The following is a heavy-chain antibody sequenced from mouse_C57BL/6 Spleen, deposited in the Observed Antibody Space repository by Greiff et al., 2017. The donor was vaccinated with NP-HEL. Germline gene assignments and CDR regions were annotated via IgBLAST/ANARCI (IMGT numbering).Heavy chain of an antibody. D-gene: IGHD1-1*01. V-gene: IGHV1-64*01. CDR2: IHPNSGST. CDR3: AREGVTTVVAWNYFDY. J-gene: IGHJ2*01. Sequence: VQLQQPGAELVKPGASVKLSCKASGYTFTSYWMHWVKQRPGQGLEWIGMIHPNSGSTNYNEKFKSKATLTVDKSSSTAYMQISSLTSEDSAVYYCAREGVTTVVAWNYFDYWGQGTTLTVSS. CDR1: GYTFTSYW.